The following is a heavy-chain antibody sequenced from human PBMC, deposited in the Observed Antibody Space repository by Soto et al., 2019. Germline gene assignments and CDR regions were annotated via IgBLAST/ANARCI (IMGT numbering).Heavy chain of an antibody. V-gene: IGHV1-46*01. D-gene: IGHD3-22*01. CDR1: GYTFTSYY. J-gene: IGHJ4*02. CDR2: INPSGGST. Sequence: QVQLVQSGAEVKKPGASVKVSCKASGYTFTSYYMHRVRQAPGQGLEWMGIINPSGGSTSYAQKFQGRVTMTRDTSTSTVYMELSSLRSEDTAVYYCARDQYYYDSSGYPTDYWGQGTLVTVSS. CDR3: ARDQYYYDSSGYPTDY.